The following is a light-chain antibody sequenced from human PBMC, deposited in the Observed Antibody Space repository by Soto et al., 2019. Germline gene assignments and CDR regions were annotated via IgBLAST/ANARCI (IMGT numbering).Light chain of an antibody. CDR2: WGS. J-gene: IGKJ5*01. CDR3: QQDGSSPRIT. CDR1: QSLLHSNGYTY. Sequence: ASIKNRSSQSLLHSNGYTYLDWYLQKPGQSPQLLIYWGSNRASGVPDRFSGSGSGTDLTMTISTLDPEDLAVYYCQQDGSSPRITIGVGTRLEIK. V-gene: IGKV2-28*01.